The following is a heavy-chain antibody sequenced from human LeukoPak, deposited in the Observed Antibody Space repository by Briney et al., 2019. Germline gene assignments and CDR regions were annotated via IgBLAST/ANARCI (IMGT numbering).Heavy chain of an antibody. Sequence: GGSLRLSCAVSGFTFSSYAMSWVRQAPGKGLEWVSAISGSGDNTYYADSVKGRFTISRDNSKNTLYLQMNSLRAEDTAIYYCAKEGKREDYWGHGTLVAVSS. CDR1: GFTFSSYA. J-gene: IGHJ4*01. CDR2: ISGSGDNT. V-gene: IGHV3-23*01. CDR3: AKEGKREDY.